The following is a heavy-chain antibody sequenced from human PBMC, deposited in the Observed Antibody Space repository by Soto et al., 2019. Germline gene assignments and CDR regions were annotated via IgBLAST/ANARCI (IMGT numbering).Heavy chain of an antibody. CDR2: IYYSGST. Sequence: SETLSLTCTVSGGSISRHYCSWIRQPPGKGLEWVGYIYYSGSTNYNPSLKCRVTISVNTSKNQFSLKLSSVTAAAPAMDSCGGHADRSRWSFFDDWGQGTLVSV. V-gene: IGHV4-59*11. J-gene: IGHJ4*02. D-gene: IGHD6-19*01. CDR1: GGSISRHY. CDR3: GGHADRSRWSFFDD.